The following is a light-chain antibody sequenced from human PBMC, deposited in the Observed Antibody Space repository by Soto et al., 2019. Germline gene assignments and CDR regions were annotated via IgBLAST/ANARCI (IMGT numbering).Light chain of an antibody. Sequence: LTQPASVSGSPGQSITISCTGTSSDVGGYNYVSWYQQHPGKAPKLMIYEVSNRPSGVSNRFSGSKSGNTASLTISGLQAEDEADYYCSSYTSSSTVVFGGGTKVTVL. CDR3: SSYTSSSTVV. CDR1: SSDVGGYNY. V-gene: IGLV2-14*01. CDR2: EVS. J-gene: IGLJ2*01.